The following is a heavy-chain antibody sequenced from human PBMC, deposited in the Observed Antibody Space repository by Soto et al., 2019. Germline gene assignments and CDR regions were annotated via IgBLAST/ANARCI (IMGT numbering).Heavy chain of an antibody. D-gene: IGHD3-22*01. CDR2: IYYSGST. V-gene: IGHV4-59*03. Sequence: SETLSLTCTVSGGSINNYYWNWIRQPPGKGLEWIGNIYYSGSTNYNPSLKSRVTISIDTSKEEFSLNLNSVAAADTAVYYCAVSTGSSQYYFDSVGQAALVTVPS. J-gene: IGHJ4*02. CDR3: AVSTGSSQYYFDS. CDR1: GGSINNYY.